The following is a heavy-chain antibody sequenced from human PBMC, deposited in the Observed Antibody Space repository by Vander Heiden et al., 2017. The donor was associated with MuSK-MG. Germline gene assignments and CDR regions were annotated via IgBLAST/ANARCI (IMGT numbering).Heavy chain of an antibody. D-gene: IGHD2-21*01. J-gene: IGHJ3*02. CDR1: GGTFSSYA. CDR2: IIPIFGTA. V-gene: IGHV1-69*06. Sequence: QVQLVQSGAEVKKPGSSVKVSCKASGGTFSSYAISWVRQAPGQGLEWMGGIIPIFGTANYAQKVQGRVTITADKSTSTAYMELRSMRSEDTAVYYCARAPTQKIAYAFDIWGQGTMVTVSS. CDR3: ARAPTQKIAYAFDI.